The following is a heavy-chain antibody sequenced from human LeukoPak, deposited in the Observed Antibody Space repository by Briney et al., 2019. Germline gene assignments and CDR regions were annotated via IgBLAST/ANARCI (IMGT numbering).Heavy chain of an antibody. Sequence: PGGSLRLSCAASGFTFSSYSMNWVRQAPGKGLEWVSFISSSSSYIYYADSVKGRFTLSRDNAKNSLYLQMNSLRAEDTAVYYCARTGGSYPYYFEYWGQGTLVTVSS. J-gene: IGHJ4*02. V-gene: IGHV3-21*01. D-gene: IGHD1-26*01. CDR1: GFTFSSYS. CDR3: ARTGGSYPYYFEY. CDR2: ISSSSSYI.